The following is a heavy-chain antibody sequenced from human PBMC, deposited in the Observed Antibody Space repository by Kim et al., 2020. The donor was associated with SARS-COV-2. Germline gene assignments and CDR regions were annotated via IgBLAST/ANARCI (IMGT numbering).Heavy chain of an antibody. CDR2: INHSGST. Sequence: SETLSLTCAVYGGSFSGYYWSWIRQPPGKGLEWIGEINHSGSTNYNPSLKSRVTISVDTSKNQFSLKLSSVTAADTAVYYCARDVLLWFGYDYWGQGTLV. CDR1: GGSFSGYY. V-gene: IGHV4-34*01. D-gene: IGHD3-10*01. J-gene: IGHJ4*02. CDR3: ARDVLLWFGYDY.